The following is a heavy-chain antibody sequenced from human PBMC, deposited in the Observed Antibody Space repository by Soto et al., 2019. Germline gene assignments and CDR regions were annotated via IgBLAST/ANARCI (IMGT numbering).Heavy chain of an antibody. CDR1: GFFISSGNY. D-gene: IGHD2-15*01. J-gene: IGHJ3*01. CDR3: ARARWYDAFDV. CDR2: IFHGGNT. V-gene: IGHV4-38-2*01. Sequence: PSETLPLTCAVSGFFISSGNYWGWIRKPPGKGLEWIGSIFHGGNTYYNPSLKSRVTISVDMSKNQFSLKLNSVPAADTAVYYCARARWYDAFDVWGQGTVVTVSS.